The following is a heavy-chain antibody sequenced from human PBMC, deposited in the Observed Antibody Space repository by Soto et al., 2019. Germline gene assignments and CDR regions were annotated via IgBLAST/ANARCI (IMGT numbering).Heavy chain of an antibody. CDR1: GFTFSSYA. CDR3: AKEESEREHSYYYYGMDV. D-gene: IGHD1-26*01. V-gene: IGHV3-23*01. Sequence: GGSLRLSCAASGFTFSSYAMSWVRQAPGKGLEWVSAISGSGGSTYYADSVKGRFTISRDNSKNTLYLQMNSLRAEDTAVYYCAKEESEREHSYYYYGMDVWGQGTTVTVSS. J-gene: IGHJ6*02. CDR2: ISGSGGST.